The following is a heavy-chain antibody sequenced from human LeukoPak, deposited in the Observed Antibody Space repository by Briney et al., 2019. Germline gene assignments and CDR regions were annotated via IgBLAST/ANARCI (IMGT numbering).Heavy chain of an antibody. D-gene: IGHD2-21*02. J-gene: IGHJ6*03. CDR3: ARGGTAYCGGDCYSDYYYYYMDV. CDR2: ISSSSSTI. CDR1: GFTFSSYS. V-gene: IGHV3-48*01. Sequence: PGGSLRLSCAASGFTFSSYSMNWVRQAPGKGLEWVSYISSSSSTIYYADSVKGRFTISRDNAKNPLYLQMNSLRAEDTAVYYCARGGTAYCGGDCYSDYYYYYMDVWGKGTTVTVSS.